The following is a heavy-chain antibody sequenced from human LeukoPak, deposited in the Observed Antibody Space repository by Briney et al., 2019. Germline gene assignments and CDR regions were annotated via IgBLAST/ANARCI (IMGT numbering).Heavy chain of an antibody. CDR1: GFSFSTYW. D-gene: IGHD3-3*01. J-gene: IGHJ4*02. CDR3: ASGPRFDYFDFWSGYLDY. CDR2: INPDGSTS. V-gene: IGHV3-74*01. Sequence: PGGSLRLSCAASGFSFSTYWMHWVRQAPGKGLVWVTHINPDGSTSSYADSVKGRFTISRDNAKNTLYLQMNNLRAEDTAVYYCASGPRFDYFDFWSGYLDYWGQGTLVTVSS.